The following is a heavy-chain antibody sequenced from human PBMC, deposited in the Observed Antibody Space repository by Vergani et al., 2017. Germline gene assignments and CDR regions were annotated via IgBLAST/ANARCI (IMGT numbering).Heavy chain of an antibody. J-gene: IGHJ4*02. CDR2: INPNSGGT. CDR3: ARVGEDSSTETGFDY. Sequence: QVQLVQSGAEVKKPGASVKVSCKASGYTFTGYYMHWVRQAPGQGLEWMGWINPNSGGTNYAQKFQGRVTMTRDTSISTAYMELSRLRSDDTAVYYCARVGEDSSTETGFDYWGQGTLVTVSS. CDR1: GYTFTGYY. D-gene: IGHD6-6*01. V-gene: IGHV1-2*02.